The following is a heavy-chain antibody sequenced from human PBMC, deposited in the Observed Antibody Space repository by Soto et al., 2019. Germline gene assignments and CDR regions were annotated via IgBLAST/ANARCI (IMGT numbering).Heavy chain of an antibody. V-gene: IGHV3-53*01. Sequence: EVQLVESGGGLIQPGGSLRLSCAASGFTVSSNYMSWVRQAPGKGLEWVSFIYSGGSTYYADSVKGRFTISRDNSKNTLYLQVNSLRAEETAVYYCARLVQSGGNSWYFDLWGRGTLVTVSS. D-gene: IGHD4-4*01. CDR1: GFTVSSNY. CDR2: IYSGGST. J-gene: IGHJ2*01. CDR3: ARLVQSGGNSWYFDL.